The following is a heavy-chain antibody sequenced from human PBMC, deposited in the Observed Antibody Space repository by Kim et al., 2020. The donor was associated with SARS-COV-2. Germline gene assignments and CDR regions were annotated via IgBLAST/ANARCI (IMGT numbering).Heavy chain of an antibody. J-gene: IGHJ4*02. CDR3: ARGGRYQPIDY. V-gene: IGHV3-72*01. Sequence: TVYAPSVKSRFTISRDDSKNSLYLQMSSLKTADTAVYFCARGGRYQPIDYCGQATLVTVSS. CDR2: T. D-gene: IGHD3-16*02.